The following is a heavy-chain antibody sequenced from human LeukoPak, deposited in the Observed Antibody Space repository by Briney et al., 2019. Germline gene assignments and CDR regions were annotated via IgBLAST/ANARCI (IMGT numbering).Heavy chain of an antibody. Sequence: GGSLRLSCAASGFTFSSYSMNWVRQAPGKGLEWVSSISSSSSYIYYADSVKGRFTISRDNAKNSLYLQMNSLRAEDTAVYFCAKDDYYDSSGDPNWFDPWGQGTLVTVSS. CDR1: GFTFSSYS. D-gene: IGHD3-22*01. J-gene: IGHJ5*02. CDR2: ISSSSSYI. V-gene: IGHV3-21*01. CDR3: AKDDYYDSSGDPNWFDP.